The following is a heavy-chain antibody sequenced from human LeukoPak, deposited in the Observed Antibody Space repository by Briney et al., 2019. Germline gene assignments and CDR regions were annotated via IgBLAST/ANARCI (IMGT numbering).Heavy chain of an antibody. CDR1: GGSISSGSYY. D-gene: IGHD2-15*01. CDR2: IYTSGST. V-gene: IGHV4-61*02. J-gene: IGHJ5*02. CDR3: AREGCSGGSCYSSWFDP. Sequence: SETLSLTCTVAGGSISSGSYYWSWIRQPAGKGLEWIGRIYTSGSTNYNPSLKSRVTISVDTSKNQFSLKLSSVTAADTAVYYCAREGCSGGSCYSSWFDPWGQGTLVTVSS.